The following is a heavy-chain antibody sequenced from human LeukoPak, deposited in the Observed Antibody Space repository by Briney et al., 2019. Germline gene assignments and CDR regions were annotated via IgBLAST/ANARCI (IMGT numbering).Heavy chain of an antibody. D-gene: IGHD3-3*01. CDR2: MNPNSGNT. J-gene: IGHJ3*02. Sequence: ASVKVSCKASGYTFTSYDINWVRQATGQGLEWMGWMNPNSGNTGYAQKFQGRVTMTRNTSISTACMELSSLRSEDTAVYYCARDLTRGWYYDFWSGCPDAFDIWGQGTMVTVSS. V-gene: IGHV1-8*01. CDR3: ARDLTRGWYYDFWSGCPDAFDI. CDR1: GYTFTSYD.